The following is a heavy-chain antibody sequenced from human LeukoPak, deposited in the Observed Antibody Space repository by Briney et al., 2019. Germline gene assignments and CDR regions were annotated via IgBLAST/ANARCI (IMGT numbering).Heavy chain of an antibody. D-gene: IGHD1-26*01. CDR2: ISYDGSNK. CDR3: ARDQGGGSYLDY. Sequence: GGSLRLSCAASGFTFSSYAMHWVCQAPGKGLEWVAVISYDGSNKYYADSVKGRFTISRDNSKNTLYLQMNSLRAEDTAVYYCARDQGGGSYLDYWGQGTLVTVAS. J-gene: IGHJ4*02. V-gene: IGHV3-30-3*01. CDR1: GFTFSSYA.